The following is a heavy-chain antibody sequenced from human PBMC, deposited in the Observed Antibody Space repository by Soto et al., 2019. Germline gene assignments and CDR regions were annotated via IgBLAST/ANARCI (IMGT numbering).Heavy chain of an antibody. V-gene: IGHV1-69*13. J-gene: IGHJ6*02. CDR1: GRTFSSYA. CDR3: ASRAPLLAAAPDYYYGMDV. D-gene: IGHD6-13*01. Sequence: SSVKASCRASGRTFSSYAISWVRQAPGQGREGMGGIIPIFGTANYAHKFQGRVTITADESTSPAYMELSSLRSEDTAVYYCASRAPLLAAAPDYYYGMDVWGQGTTVTVSS. CDR2: IIPIFGTA.